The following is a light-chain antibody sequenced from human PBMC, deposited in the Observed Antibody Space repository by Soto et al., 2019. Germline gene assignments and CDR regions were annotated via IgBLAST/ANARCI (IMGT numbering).Light chain of an antibody. CDR3: QQYNSDPYT. CDR1: QSISSW. J-gene: IGKJ2*01. CDR2: KAS. V-gene: IGKV1-5*03. Sequence: DIQMTQSPSTLSASVGDRVTITCRASQSISSWLDWYQQKPGKAPKLLIYKASSLESGVPSRFSGSGSGTEFTLTISSLQPDDFATYYCQQYNSDPYTFGQGTKLEIK.